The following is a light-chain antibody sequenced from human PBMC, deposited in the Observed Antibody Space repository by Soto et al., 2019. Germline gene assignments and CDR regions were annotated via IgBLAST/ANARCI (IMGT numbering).Light chain of an antibody. CDR1: QSVSNAY. CDR3: QQSGSSPRT. Sequence: EIVLTQSPGTLSLSPGERATLSCRASQSVSNAYLAWYQQKPGQAPRLLIYDASNRATGIPDRFSGSGSGTDFTLTIIRLEPEDFAVYYCQQSGSSPRTFGQGTKLEIK. J-gene: IGKJ2*01. V-gene: IGKV3-20*01. CDR2: DAS.